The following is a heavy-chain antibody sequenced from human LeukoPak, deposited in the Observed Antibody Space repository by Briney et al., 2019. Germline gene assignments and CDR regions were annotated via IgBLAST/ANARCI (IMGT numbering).Heavy chain of an antibody. CDR1: GFTFSSYS. CDR2: ISSSSSYI. D-gene: IGHD2-15*01. V-gene: IGHV3-21*01. CDR3: ARARVGLGYCSGGSCYGEAY. Sequence: GGSLRLSCAASGFTFSSYSMNWVRQAPGKGLEWVSSISSSSSYIYYADSVKGRFTISRDNAKNSLYLQMNSLRAEDTAVYHCARARVGLGYCSGGSCYGEAYWGQGTLVTVSS. J-gene: IGHJ4*02.